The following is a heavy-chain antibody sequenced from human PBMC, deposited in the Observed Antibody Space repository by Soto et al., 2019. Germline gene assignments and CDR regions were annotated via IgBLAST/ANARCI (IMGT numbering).Heavy chain of an antibody. Sequence: PGGSLRLSCAASGFTVSSNYMSWVRQAPGKGLEWVSVIYSGGSTYYADSVKGRFTISRHNSKNTLYLQMNSLRAEDTAVYYCARFGSGSYYKPADYYCYYYGMDVWGQGTTVTAP. CDR1: GFTVSSNY. V-gene: IGHV3-53*04. J-gene: IGHJ6*02. D-gene: IGHD3-10*01. CDR2: IYSGGST. CDR3: ARFGSGSYYKPADYYCYYYGMDV.